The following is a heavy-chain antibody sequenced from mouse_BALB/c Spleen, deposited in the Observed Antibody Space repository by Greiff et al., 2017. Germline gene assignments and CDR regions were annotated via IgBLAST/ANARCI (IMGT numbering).Heavy chain of an antibody. J-gene: IGHJ4*01. CDR3: ASRFITTVVEAMDY. Sequence: VHLVESGPGLVAPSQSLSITCTFSGFSLTSYGVHWVRQPPGKGLEWLGVIWAGGSTNYNSALMSRLSISKDNSKSQVFLKMNSLQTDDTAMYYCASRFITTVVEAMDYWGQGTSVTVSS. V-gene: IGHV2-9*02. CDR2: IWAGGST. CDR1: GFSLTSYG. D-gene: IGHD1-1*01.